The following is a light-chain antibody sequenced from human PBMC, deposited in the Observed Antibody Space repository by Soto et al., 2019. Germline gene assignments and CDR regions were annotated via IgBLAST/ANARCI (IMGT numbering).Light chain of an antibody. CDR1: SSDVGSYRF. CDR2: EGS. V-gene: IGLV2-23*03. J-gene: IGLJ1*01. Sequence: QSALTQPASVSGSPGQSITISCTGTSSDVGSYRFVSWYQQHPGKAPTLMIYEGSERPSGVSDRFSGSKSGNTASLTISGLQAEDEADYFCCSYAGGSNVFGAGTKATVL. CDR3: CSYAGGSNV.